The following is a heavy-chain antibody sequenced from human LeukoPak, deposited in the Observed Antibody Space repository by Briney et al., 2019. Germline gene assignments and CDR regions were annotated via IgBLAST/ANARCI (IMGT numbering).Heavy chain of an antibody. CDR3: ARASGCGGDCYAFDY. J-gene: IGHJ4*02. V-gene: IGHV3-48*01. D-gene: IGHD2-21*01. CDR1: GFTFSSYS. Sequence: GGSLRLSCAASGFTFSSYSMNWVRQAPGKGLEWGSYISSSSTIYYADSVEVRFTISRDNAKNSLYLQMNSLRAEATAVYYCARASGCGGDCYAFDYWGQGTLVTVSS. CDR2: ISSSSTI.